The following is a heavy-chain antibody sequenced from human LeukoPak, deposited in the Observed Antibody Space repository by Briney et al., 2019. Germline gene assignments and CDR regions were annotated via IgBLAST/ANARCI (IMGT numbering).Heavy chain of an antibody. Sequence: GGSLRLSCAASGFTFSSYGMHWVRQAPGKGLEWVAVISYDGSNKYYADSVKGRFTISRDNSKNTLYLQMNSLRSEDTAVYYCARDLLHPYYYDSSGYYFAYFDYWGQGTLVTVSS. D-gene: IGHD3-22*01. CDR2: ISYDGSNK. V-gene: IGHV3-30*03. CDR3: ARDLLHPYYYDSSGYYFAYFDY. CDR1: GFTFSSYG. J-gene: IGHJ4*02.